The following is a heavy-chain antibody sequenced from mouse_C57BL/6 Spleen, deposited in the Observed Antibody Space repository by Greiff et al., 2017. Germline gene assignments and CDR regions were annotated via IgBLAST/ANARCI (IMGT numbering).Heavy chain of an antibody. CDR2: ISYDGSN. V-gene: IGHV3-6*01. J-gene: IGHJ4*01. D-gene: IGHD2-12*01. Sequence: DVKLVESGPGLVKPSQSLSLTCSVTGYSITSGYYWNWIRQFPGNKLEWMGYISYDGSNNYNPSLKNRISITRDTSKNQFFLKLNSVTTEDTATYYCAGDYDEAYYAMDYWGQGTSVTVSS. CDR1: GYSITSGYY. CDR3: AGDYDEAYYAMDY.